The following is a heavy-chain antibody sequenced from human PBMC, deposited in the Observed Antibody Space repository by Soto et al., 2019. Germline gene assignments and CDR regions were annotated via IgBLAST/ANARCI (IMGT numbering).Heavy chain of an antibody. D-gene: IGHD3-16*01. V-gene: IGHV1-2*02. CDR2: INPTSGDT. CDR1: GYTFTDYY. J-gene: IGHJ6*02. Sequence: ASVKVSCKASGYTFTDYYMYWVRQVPGQGLEWMGWINPTSGDTNFPQKFQGRVTLTRDTSLRTAYMELSRLRSDDTDVYYCATMLYCYYALDVWGQGTTVTVSS. CDR3: ATMLYCYYALDV.